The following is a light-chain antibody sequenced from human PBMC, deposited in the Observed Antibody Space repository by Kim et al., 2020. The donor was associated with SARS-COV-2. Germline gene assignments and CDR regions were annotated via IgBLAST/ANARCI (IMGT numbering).Light chain of an antibody. Sequence: SAPVVHRLTITCRASPGISSALACYQQKPGKAPKMLIYDASTLESGVPSRFNGSGSGTDFTLTISSLQPEDSATYFCQQFNNYPPTFGQGTKLEI. CDR1: PGISSA. CDR2: DAS. CDR3: QQFNNYPPT. V-gene: IGKV1-13*01. J-gene: IGKJ2*01.